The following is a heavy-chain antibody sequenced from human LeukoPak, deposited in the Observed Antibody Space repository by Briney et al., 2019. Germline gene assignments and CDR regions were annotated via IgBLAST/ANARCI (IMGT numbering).Heavy chain of an antibody. J-gene: IGHJ4*02. V-gene: IGHV5-10-1*01. CDR2: IDPSDSYT. CDR1: GCSFTNYW. Sequence: GESLKISCKASGCSFTNYWISWVRQMPGKGLEWMGRIDPSDSYTKYSPSFEGHVTISVDKSISTAFLQWNSPKASDNAMYYCATGASKVTTDFANYWGQGTQVAVSS. D-gene: IGHD4-17*01. CDR3: ATGASKVTTDFANY.